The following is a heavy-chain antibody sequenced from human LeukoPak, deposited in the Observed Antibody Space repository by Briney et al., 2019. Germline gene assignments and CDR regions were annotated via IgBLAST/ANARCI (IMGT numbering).Heavy chain of an antibody. CDR1: GFTFSSYW. CDR3: AKDTLSQDGVDY. D-gene: IGHD2/OR15-2a*01. CDR2: IRYDGSNK. J-gene: IGHJ4*02. Sequence: LPGGSLRLSCAASGFTFSSYWMHWVRQAPGKGLEWVAFIRYDGSNKYYADSVKGRFTISRDNSKNTLYLQMNSLRAEDTAVYYCAKDTLSQDGVDYWGQGTLVTVSS. V-gene: IGHV3-30*02.